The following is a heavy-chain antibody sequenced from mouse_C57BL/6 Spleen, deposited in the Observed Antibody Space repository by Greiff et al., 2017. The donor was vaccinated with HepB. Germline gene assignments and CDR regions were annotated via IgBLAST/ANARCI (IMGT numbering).Heavy chain of an antibody. D-gene: IGHD4-1*02. CDR3: ARSNWDLWYFDV. CDR2: IHPNSGST. Sequence: VKLQQPGAELVKPGASVKLSCKASGYTFTSYWMHWVKQRPGQGLEWIGMIHPNSGSTNYNEKFKSKATLTVDKSSSTAYMQLSSLTSEDSAVYYCARSNWDLWYFDVWGTGTTVTVSS. V-gene: IGHV1-64*01. J-gene: IGHJ1*03. CDR1: GYTFTSYW.